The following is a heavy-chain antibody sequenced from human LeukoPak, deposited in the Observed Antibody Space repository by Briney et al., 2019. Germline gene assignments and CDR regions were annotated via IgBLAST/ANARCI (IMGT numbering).Heavy chain of an antibody. CDR3: ARGLRCSGGSCYRGWLNY. Sequence: ASVKVSCEASGYTFTSYDINWVRQATGQGLEWMGWMNPNSGNTGYAQKFQGRVTMTRNTSISTAYMELSSLRSEDTAVYYCARGLRCSGGSCYRGWLNYWGQGTLVTVSS. D-gene: IGHD2-15*01. CDR2: MNPNSGNT. J-gene: IGHJ4*02. V-gene: IGHV1-8*01. CDR1: GYTFTSYD.